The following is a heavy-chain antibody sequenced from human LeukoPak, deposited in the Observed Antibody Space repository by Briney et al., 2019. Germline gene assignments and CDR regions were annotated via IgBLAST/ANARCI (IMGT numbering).Heavy chain of an antibody. J-gene: IGHJ4*02. CDR3: ARGALLWFGDRMEYYFDY. D-gene: IGHD3-10*01. Sequence: PGGSLRLSCAASGFTFTNYAMTWVRQAPGKGLEWVSVIYSGGSTYYADSVKGRFTISRDNSKSTLYIQMNSLRAEDTAVYYCARGALLWFGDRMEYYFDYWGQGTLLTVSS. V-gene: IGHV3-53*01. CDR2: IYSGGST. CDR1: GFTFTNYA.